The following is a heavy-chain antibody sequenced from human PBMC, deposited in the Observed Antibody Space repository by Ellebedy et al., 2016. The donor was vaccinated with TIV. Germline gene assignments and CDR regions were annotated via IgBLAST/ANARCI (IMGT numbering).Heavy chain of an antibody. D-gene: IGHD6-19*01. CDR2: IGSDGSDT. J-gene: IGHJ4*02. Sequence: GESLKISCAATRFIFSNYGMHWVRQAPGKGLEWVAVIGSDGSDTYYADSMKGRFTISRDNSKNTLYLQMNSLRVEDTAVYYCARGAYFTVTDTSLIDYWGQGTLVTVSS. V-gene: IGHV3-33*01. CDR1: RFIFSNYG. CDR3: ARGAYFTVTDTSLIDY.